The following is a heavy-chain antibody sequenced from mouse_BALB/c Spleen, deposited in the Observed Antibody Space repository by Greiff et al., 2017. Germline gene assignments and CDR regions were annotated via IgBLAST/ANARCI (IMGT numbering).Heavy chain of an antibody. CDR1: GFNIKDYY. J-gene: IGHJ3*01. Sequence: EVQLQESGAELVRSGASVKLSCTASGFNIKDYYMHWVKQRPEQGLEWIGWIDPENGDTEYAPKFQGKATMTADTSSNTAYLQLSSLTSEDTAVYYCARNYGSSYWFAYWGQGTLVTVSA. CDR3: ARNYGSSYWFAY. CDR2: IDPENGDT. V-gene: IGHV14-4*02. D-gene: IGHD1-1*01.